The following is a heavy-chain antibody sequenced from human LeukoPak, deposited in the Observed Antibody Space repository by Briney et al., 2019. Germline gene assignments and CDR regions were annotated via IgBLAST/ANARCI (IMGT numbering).Heavy chain of an antibody. V-gene: IGHV4-34*01. Sequence: PSETLSLTCTVSGGSISSYYWSWIRQPPGKGLEWIGEINHSGSTNYNPSLKSRVTISVDTSKNQFSLKLSSVTAADTAVYYCASAFNPPRTYYYDSSGYPLAYWGQGTLVTVSS. CDR2: INHSGST. D-gene: IGHD3-22*01. CDR1: GGSISSYY. CDR3: ASAFNPPRTYYYDSSGYPLAY. J-gene: IGHJ4*02.